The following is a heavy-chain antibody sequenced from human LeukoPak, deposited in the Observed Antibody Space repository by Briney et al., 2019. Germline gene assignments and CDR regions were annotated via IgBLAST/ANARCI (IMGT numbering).Heavy chain of an antibody. CDR1: GYTFTGYY. CDR3: ARDSLAWLERRGINDY. V-gene: IGHV1-2*02. D-gene: IGHD1-1*01. J-gene: IGHJ4*02. CDR2: INPNSDGR. Sequence: ASVKVSCKASGYTFTGYYMHWVRQAPGQGLEWMGWINPNSDGRNYAQKFQGRVTMTRDTSISTAYMELSRLRSDDTAVYYCARDSLAWLERRGINDYWGPGTLVTVSS.